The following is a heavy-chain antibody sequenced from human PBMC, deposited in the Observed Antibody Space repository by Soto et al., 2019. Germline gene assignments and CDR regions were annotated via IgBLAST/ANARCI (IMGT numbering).Heavy chain of an antibody. J-gene: IGHJ4*02. CDR1: GVNFRSYA. V-gene: IGHV3-23*01. D-gene: IGHD3-3*01. CDR3: SKEGGLFWIGYYYSY. CDR2: ISGSGGST. Sequence: GGPMRLSCGASGVNFRSYAMSWVSQAQGKGLEWVSAISGSGGSTYYADSVKGRFTISRDNSKNTLYLQMNSLRAEDTAVYYCSKEGGLFWIGYYYSYWGQGTLVTF.